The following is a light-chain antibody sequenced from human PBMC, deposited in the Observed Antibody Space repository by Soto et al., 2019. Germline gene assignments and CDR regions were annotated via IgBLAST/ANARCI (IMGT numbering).Light chain of an antibody. Sequence: EIVMTHSPATLSVSPGERATLSCRASQSVSSNLAWYQQKPGQAPRLLIYGASTRATGIPARFSGSGSGTEFTLTISSMQSEDFAVYYCQQYNNWPQTFVQGTKVDIK. J-gene: IGKJ2*01. V-gene: IGKV3-15*01. CDR1: QSVSSN. CDR2: GAS. CDR3: QQYNNWPQT.